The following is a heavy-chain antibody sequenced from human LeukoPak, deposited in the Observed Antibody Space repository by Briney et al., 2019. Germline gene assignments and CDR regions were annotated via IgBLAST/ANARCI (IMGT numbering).Heavy chain of an antibody. V-gene: IGHV4-59*08. Sequence: PSETLSLTCTVSGGSISSYYWSWIRQPPGKGLEWIGYIYYSGSTNYNPSLKSRVTISVDTSKNQFSLTLSSVTAADTAVYYCARLNSLVVRFDWGENNWFDPWGQGTLVTVSS. CDR3: ARLNSLVVRFDWGENNWFDP. CDR2: IYYSGST. J-gene: IGHJ5*02. CDR1: GGSISSYY. D-gene: IGHD3-9*01.